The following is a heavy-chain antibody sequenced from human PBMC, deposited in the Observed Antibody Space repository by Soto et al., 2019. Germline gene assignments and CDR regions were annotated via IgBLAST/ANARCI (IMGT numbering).Heavy chain of an antibody. CDR3: ARVSVEQQLVYYYYYGMDV. J-gene: IGHJ6*02. D-gene: IGHD6-13*01. CDR2: IYHSGST. V-gene: IGHV4-4*02. CDR1: GGSISSSNW. Sequence: NPSETLSLTCAVSGGSISSSNWWSWVRQPPGKGLEWIGEIYHSGSTNYNPSLKSRVTISVDKSRNQFSLKLSSVTAADTAVYYCARVSVEQQLVYYYYYGMDVWGQGTTVTVSS.